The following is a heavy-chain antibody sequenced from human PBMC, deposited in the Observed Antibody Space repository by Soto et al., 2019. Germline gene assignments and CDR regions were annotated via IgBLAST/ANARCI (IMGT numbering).Heavy chain of an antibody. D-gene: IGHD3-22*01. CDR1: GFTFSSYA. J-gene: IGHJ4*02. CDR2: ISGSGGST. CDR3: AKDREEVVKVCYFDY. V-gene: IGHV3-23*01. Sequence: GGSLRLSCAASGFTFSSYAMSWVRQAPGKGLEWVSAISGSGGSTYYADSVKGRFTISRDNSKNTLYLQMNSLRAEDTAVYYCAKDREEVVKVCYFDYWGQGTLVTVSS.